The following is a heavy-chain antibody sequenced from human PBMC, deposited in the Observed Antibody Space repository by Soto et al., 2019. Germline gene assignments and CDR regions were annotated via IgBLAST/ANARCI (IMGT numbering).Heavy chain of an antibody. D-gene: IGHD1-1*01. CDR2: MNPNSGNT. Sequence: QVQLVQSGAEVKKPGASVKVSCKASGYTFTSYDINWVRQATGQGLEWMGWMNPNSGNTGYAQKFQGRVTMTRNTXIXTXXMELSSLRSEDTAVYYCAGEGSGTIFYYYYYGMDVWGQGTTVTVSS. J-gene: IGHJ6*02. CDR3: AGEGSGTIFYYYYYGMDV. CDR1: GYTFTSYD. V-gene: IGHV1-8*01.